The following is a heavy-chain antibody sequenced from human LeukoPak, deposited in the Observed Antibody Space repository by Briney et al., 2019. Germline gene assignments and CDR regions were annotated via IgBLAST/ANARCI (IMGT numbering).Heavy chain of an antibody. J-gene: IGHJ6*02. CDR3: TTLASRSPYYYYGMDV. Sequence: GGSLRLSCAASGFTFSNAWMTWVRQAPGKGLEWVGRIKSKFDGGTTDYAAPVKGRFTISRGDSRNTLYLQMGSLKTEDTAVYYCTTLASRSPYYYYGMDVWGQGTTVTVSS. CDR1: GFTFSNAW. V-gene: IGHV3-15*01. CDR2: IKSKFDGGTT.